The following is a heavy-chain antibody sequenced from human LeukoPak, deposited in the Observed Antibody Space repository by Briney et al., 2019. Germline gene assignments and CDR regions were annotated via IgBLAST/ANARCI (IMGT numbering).Heavy chain of an antibody. CDR2: INPNSGGT. D-gene: IGHD2-15*01. V-gene: IGHV1-2*06. CDR3: ARDLAMVVDYYYYYMDV. Sequence: GAPVKVSCKASGYTFTGYYMHWVRQAPGQGLEWMGRINPNSGGTNYAQKFQGRVTMTRDTSISTAYMELSRLRSDDTAVYYCARDLAMVVDYYYYYMDVWGKGTTVTVSS. J-gene: IGHJ6*03. CDR1: GYTFTGYY.